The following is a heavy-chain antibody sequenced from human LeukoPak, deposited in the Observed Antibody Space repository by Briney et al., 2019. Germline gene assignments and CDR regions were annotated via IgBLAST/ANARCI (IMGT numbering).Heavy chain of an antibody. CDR3: ARSRGYSYGTTFLDY. J-gene: IGHJ4*02. CDR1: GGSISTYY. D-gene: IGHD5-18*01. V-gene: IGHV4-59*08. Sequence: SETLSLTCTVSGGSISTYYWSWIRQPPGKGLEWIGYIYYSGSTNYNPSLKSRVTISVDTSKTQFSLKLSSVTAADTAVYYCARSRGYSYGTTFLDYWGQGTLVTVSS. CDR2: IYYSGST.